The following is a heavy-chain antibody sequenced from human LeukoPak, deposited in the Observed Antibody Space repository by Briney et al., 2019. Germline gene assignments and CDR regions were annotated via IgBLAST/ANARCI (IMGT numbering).Heavy chain of an antibody. CDR1: GFTFTSYA. CDR3: ASLGRDGYNSDY. CDR2: IIPIFGTA. V-gene: IGHV1-69*13. Sequence: SVKVSCKASGFTFTSYAISWVRQAPGQGLEWMGGIIPIFGTANYAQKFQGRVTITADESTSTAYMELSSLRSEDTAVYYCASLGRDGYNSDYWGQGTLVTVSS. J-gene: IGHJ4*02. D-gene: IGHD5-24*01.